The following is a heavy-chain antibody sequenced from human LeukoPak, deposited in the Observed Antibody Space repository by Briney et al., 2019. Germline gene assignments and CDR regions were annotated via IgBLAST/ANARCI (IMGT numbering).Heavy chain of an antibody. CDR2: ISSGSDTI. CDR1: GFRFGDFA. V-gene: IGHV3-48*01. D-gene: IGHD3-22*01. CDR3: ARAYDPSGSHYYYYMDV. J-gene: IGHJ6*03. Sequence: PGGSLRLSCEASGFRFGDFAMSWVRQTPGKGLEWISFISSGSDTIYYADSVRGRFTISRDNDKNSLSLQMNSLRAEDTAVYYCARAYDPSGSHYYYYMDVWGKGTTVTVSS.